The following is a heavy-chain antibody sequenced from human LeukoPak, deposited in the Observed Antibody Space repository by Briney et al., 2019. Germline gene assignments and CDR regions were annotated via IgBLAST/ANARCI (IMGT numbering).Heavy chain of an antibody. D-gene: IGHD6-19*01. CDR2: ISSNGGST. CDR1: GFTFSSYA. Sequence: EGSLRLSCAASGFTFSSYAMHWVRQAPGKGLEYVSAISSNGGSTYYANSVKGRFTISRDNSKNTLYLQMGSLRAEDMAVYYCARGKFPRIAVVPLDYWGQGTLVTVSS. V-gene: IGHV3-64*01. CDR3: ARGKFPRIAVVPLDY. J-gene: IGHJ4*02.